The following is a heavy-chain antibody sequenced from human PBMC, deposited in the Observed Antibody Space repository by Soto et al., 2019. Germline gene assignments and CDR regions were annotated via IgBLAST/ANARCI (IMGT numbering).Heavy chain of an antibody. J-gene: IGHJ4*02. CDR3: VSDRGYGHASVPYS. CDR2: ISYDGGLQ. D-gene: IGHD5-18*01. V-gene: IGHV3-30*03. CDR1: GFTFTSYG. Sequence: QAHLVESGGGVVQPGRSLRLSCAASGFTFTSYGMHWVRQAPGTRLEWVAVISYDGGLQHYADSVQGRFTISRDNSKNIVLLQMNSLRAEDTAVYYCVSDRGYGHASVPYSWGQGTLVSVSS.